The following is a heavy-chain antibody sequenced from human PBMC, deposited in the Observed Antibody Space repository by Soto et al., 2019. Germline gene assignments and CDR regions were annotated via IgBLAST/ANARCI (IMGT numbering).Heavy chain of an antibody. CDR3: AKDQGMATTCFDY. CDR1: GFTFSSYG. D-gene: IGHD5-12*01. V-gene: IGHV3-30*18. Sequence: QVQLVESGGGVVQPGRSLRLSCAASGFTFSSYGMHWVRQAPGKGLEWVAVISYDGSNKYYADSVKGRFTISRDNSKNTLYLQMNSLRAEDTAVYYCAKDQGMATTCFDYWGQGTLVTVSS. J-gene: IGHJ4*02. CDR2: ISYDGSNK.